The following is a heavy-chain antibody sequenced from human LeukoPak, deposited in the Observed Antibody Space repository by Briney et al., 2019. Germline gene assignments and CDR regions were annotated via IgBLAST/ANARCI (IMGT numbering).Heavy chain of an antibody. V-gene: IGHV4-4*02. CDR2: IYLSGST. D-gene: IGHD5-12*01. Sequence: PSGTLSLTCAVPAGSISSSNWWSWVRQPPVKGLEWIGGIYLSGSTNYNPSLKSRVTISVDKSKNQFSLKLSSVTAADTAVYYCARDRVVATIDEIDYYYYYGMDVWGKGTTVTVSS. CDR3: ARDRVVATIDEIDYYYYYGMDV. J-gene: IGHJ6*04. CDR1: AGSISSSNW.